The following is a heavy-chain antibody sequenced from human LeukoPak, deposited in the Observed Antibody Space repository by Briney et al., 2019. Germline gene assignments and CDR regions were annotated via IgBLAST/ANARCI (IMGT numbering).Heavy chain of an antibody. CDR3: ARQVVVTTGEAFDI. J-gene: IGHJ3*02. CDR2: IYYSGST. V-gene: IGHV4-39*01. CDR1: GGSISSSSYY. Sequence: ETSETLSLTCTVSGGSISSSSYYWGWIRQPPGKGLEWIGSIYYSGSTYYNPSLKSRVTISVDTSKNQFSLKLSSVTAADTAVYYCARQVVVTTGEAFDIWGQGTMVTVSS. D-gene: IGHD3-22*01.